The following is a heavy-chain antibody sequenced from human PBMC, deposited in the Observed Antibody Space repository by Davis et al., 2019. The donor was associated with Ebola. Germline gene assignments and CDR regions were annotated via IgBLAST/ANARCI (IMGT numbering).Heavy chain of an antibody. CDR3: ARGALERRRGPFDY. J-gene: IGHJ4*02. V-gene: IGHV5-51*01. Sequence: GESLKISCKGSGYGFTGYWIGWVRQMPGKGLEWIGIIYPGDSDTRYSPSFQGQVTISADKSISTAYLQWSSLKASDTAMYYCARGALERRRGPFDYWGQGTLVTVSS. CDR2: IYPGDSDT. CDR1: GYGFTGYW. D-gene: IGHD1-1*01.